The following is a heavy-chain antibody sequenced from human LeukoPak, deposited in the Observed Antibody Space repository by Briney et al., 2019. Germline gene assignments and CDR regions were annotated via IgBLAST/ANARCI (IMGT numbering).Heavy chain of an antibody. CDR2: IIPIFGTA. CDR1: GGTFSSYA. Sequence: ASVKVSCKASGGTFSSYAISWVRQAPGQGLEWMGGIIPIFGTANYAQKFQGRVTITADESTSTAYMELSSLRSEDTAVYYCASVVVPAAIKASFDYWGQGTLVTVSS. V-gene: IGHV1-69*13. CDR3: ASVVVPAAIKASFDY. J-gene: IGHJ4*02. D-gene: IGHD2-2*02.